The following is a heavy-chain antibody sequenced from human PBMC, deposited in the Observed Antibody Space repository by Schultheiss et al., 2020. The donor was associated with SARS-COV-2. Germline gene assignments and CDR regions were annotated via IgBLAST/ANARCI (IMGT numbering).Heavy chain of an antibody. Sequence: GGSLRLSCAASGFTFSNAWMSWVRQAPGKGLEWVANIKQDGSEKYYADSVKGRFTISRDNSKNTLYLQMSSLRGDDTAVYYCAKDLSGWYSSSSLYGMDVWGQGTTVTVSS. CDR1: GFTFSNAW. CDR2: IKQDGSEK. D-gene: IGHD6-6*01. CDR3: AKDLSGWYSSSSLYGMDV. J-gene: IGHJ6*02. V-gene: IGHV3-7*01.